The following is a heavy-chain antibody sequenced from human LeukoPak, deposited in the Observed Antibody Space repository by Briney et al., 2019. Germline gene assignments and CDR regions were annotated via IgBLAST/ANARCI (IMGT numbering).Heavy chain of an antibody. D-gene: IGHD2-2*01. V-gene: IGHV3-30*03. Sequence: PGRSLRLSCAASGFTFSSYGMHWVRQAPGKGLEWVAVISYDGSNKYYADSVKGRFTISRDNSKNTLYLQMNSLRAEDTAVYYCAREYCSSTSCLYYFDYWGQGTLVTVSS. CDR1: GFTFSSYG. J-gene: IGHJ4*02. CDR2: ISYDGSNK. CDR3: AREYCSSTSCLYYFDY.